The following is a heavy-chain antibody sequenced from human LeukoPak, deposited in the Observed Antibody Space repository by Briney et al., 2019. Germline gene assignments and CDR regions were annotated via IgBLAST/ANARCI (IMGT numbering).Heavy chain of an antibody. CDR3: AELGITMIGGV. Sequence: GSLRLSCAASGFPFSSYAMNWVRQAPGKGLEWVSYISSSGSTIYYADSVKGRFTISRDNAKNSLYLQMNSLRAEDTAVYYCAELGITMIGGVWGKGTTVTISS. CDR2: ISSSGSTI. CDR1: GFPFSSYA. J-gene: IGHJ6*04. D-gene: IGHD3-10*02. V-gene: IGHV3-48*04.